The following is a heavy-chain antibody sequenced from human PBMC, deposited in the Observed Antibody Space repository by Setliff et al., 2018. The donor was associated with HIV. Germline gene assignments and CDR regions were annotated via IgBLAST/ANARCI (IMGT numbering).Heavy chain of an antibody. CDR1: GFTFSRYW. CDR2: INQDGGQK. CDR3: ARDKGPNLLDY. Sequence: PGGSLRLSCADSGFTFSRYWMSWVRQAPGKGLEWVASINQDGGQKYYVDSVKGRFTISRDNAKNSLYLQMNSLRAEGTAVYYCARDKGPNLLDYWGQGTLVTVSS. V-gene: IGHV3-7*01. J-gene: IGHJ4*02. D-gene: IGHD2-8*01.